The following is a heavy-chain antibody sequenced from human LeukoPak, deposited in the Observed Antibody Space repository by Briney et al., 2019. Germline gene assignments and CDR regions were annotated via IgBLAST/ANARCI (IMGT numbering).Heavy chain of an antibody. Sequence: GGSLRLSCAASGFTFSSYAMSWVRQAPGKGLEWVSGISGSGGSTYYADSVTGRFTISRDNSKNTLYLQMNSLRAEDTALYYCAKLGYCSSTSCSMGGLDFWGQGTLVTVSS. J-gene: IGHJ4*02. D-gene: IGHD2-2*01. CDR3: AKLGYCSSTSCSMGGLDF. CDR1: GFTFSSYA. V-gene: IGHV3-23*01. CDR2: ISGSGGST.